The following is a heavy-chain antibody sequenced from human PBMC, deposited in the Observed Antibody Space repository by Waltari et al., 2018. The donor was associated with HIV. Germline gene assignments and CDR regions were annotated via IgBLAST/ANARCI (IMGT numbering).Heavy chain of an antibody. V-gene: IGHV3-21*01. J-gene: IGHJ4*02. Sequence: VQLVESGGGLVKPGGSLMLACAVHGLTVGSVCMNWVRQAAGKGVEWVASISSGSSFIDYADSVKSRFTISRDNAKNSLYLQMKSLRVEDTALYYCARALTNFGGFWGQGTLVTVSS. CDR3: ARALTNFGGF. CDR2: ISSGSSFI. D-gene: IGHD4-17*01. CDR1: GLTVGSVC.